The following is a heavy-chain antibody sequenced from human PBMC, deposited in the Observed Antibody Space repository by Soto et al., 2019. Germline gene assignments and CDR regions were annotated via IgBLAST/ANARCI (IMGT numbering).Heavy chain of an antibody. D-gene: IGHD6-19*01. J-gene: IGHJ5*02. CDR1: GFTFSSYS. CDR3: AREGSPPWGGWSYNWFDP. V-gene: IGHV3-48*02. Sequence: GGSLRLSCAASGFTFSSYSMNWVRQAPGKGLEWVSYISSSSSTIYYADSVKGRFTISRDNAKNSLYLQMNSLRDEDTAVYYCAREGSPPWGGWSYNWFDPWGQRTLVTVSS. CDR2: ISSSSSTI.